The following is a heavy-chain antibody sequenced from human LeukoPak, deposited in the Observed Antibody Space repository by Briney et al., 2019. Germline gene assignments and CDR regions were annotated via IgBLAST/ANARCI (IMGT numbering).Heavy chain of an antibody. CDR3: ARDHSNWNYASDF. D-gene: IGHD1-7*01. CDR2: ISAYNGNT. Sequence: ASVTVSRKASGYTFTGYYMHWVRQPPAQGLEWMGLISAYNGNTNYAQKLQGRVTMTTDTFTGTAYLDVRSLTSDDTAVYYCARDHSNWNYASDFWGQGTLVIVSS. V-gene: IGHV1-18*04. CDR1: GYTFTGYY. J-gene: IGHJ4*02.